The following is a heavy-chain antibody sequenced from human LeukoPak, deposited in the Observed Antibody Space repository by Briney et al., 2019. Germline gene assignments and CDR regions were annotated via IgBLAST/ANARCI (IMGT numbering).Heavy chain of an antibody. J-gene: IGHJ4*02. V-gene: IGHV4-34*01. D-gene: IGHD5-18*01. CDR2: INHSGST. CDR1: GGSFSGYY. Sequence: SETLSLTCAVYGGSFSGYYWSWIRQPPGKGLEWIGEINHSGSTNYNSSLKSRVTISVDTSKNQFSLKLSSVTAADTAVYYCARGPRIQLWLRSNYFDYWGQGTLVTVSS. CDR3: ARGPRIQLWLRSNYFDY.